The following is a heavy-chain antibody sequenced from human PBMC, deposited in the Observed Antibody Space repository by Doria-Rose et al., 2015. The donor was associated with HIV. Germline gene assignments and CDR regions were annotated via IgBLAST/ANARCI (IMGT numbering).Heavy chain of an antibody. CDR2: MNPNSTNT. J-gene: IGHJ4*02. D-gene: IGHD4-17*01. Sequence: QVQLQESGTEVKKPGASVKVSCKTSGYPFNNYDVTWVRQATGHGLEWMGWMNPNSTNTGYAQKFQGRVTMTRDTSISTAYMELSSLTSEDTAVYYCARGGTRWPFDYWGQGTLVTVSS. V-gene: IGHV1-8*02. CDR3: ARGGTRWPFDY. CDR1: GYPFNNYD.